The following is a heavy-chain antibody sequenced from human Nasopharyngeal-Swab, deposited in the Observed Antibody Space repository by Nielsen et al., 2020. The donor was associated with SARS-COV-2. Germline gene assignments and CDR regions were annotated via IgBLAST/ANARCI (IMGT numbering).Heavy chain of an antibody. V-gene: IGHV3-7*01. CDR3: ARDKGMRDYVWGSYRSSYYYYYGMDV. J-gene: IGHJ6*02. CDR2: IKQDGSEK. Sequence: GGSLRLSCAGSGFTFSRYWMSWVRQAPGKGLEWEANIKQDGSEKYYEDSVKGRFTISRDNAKNSLYLQMNSLRAEDTAVYYCARDKGMRDYVWGSYRSSYYYYYGMDVWGQGTTVTVSS. D-gene: IGHD3-16*02. CDR1: GFTFSRYW.